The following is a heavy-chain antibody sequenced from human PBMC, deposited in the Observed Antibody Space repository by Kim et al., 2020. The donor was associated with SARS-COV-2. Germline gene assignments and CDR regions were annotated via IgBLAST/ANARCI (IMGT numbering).Heavy chain of an antibody. CDR3: ARHEGADTIDY. Sequence: TRYSPSFQGQVTISADKSISTAYLQWSSLKASDTAMYYCARHEGADTIDYWGQGTLVTVSS. D-gene: IGHD5-18*01. CDR2: T. V-gene: IGHV5-51*01. J-gene: IGHJ4*02.